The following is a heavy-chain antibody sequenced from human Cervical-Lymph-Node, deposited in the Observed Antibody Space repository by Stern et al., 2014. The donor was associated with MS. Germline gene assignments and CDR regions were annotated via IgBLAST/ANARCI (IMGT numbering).Heavy chain of an antibody. CDR2: INLKSGGT. V-gene: IGHV1-2*02. Sequence: VQLEESGAEVKKPGAPVNVSCAASGFVFTGYYLHWVRQAPGQGLEWIGWINLKSGGTNYAQKFHDRVTMTRDTSTNTASLHLASLTSGDTAIYYCAREQWKEGFATWGQGTPVTVSS. J-gene: IGHJ4*02. CDR1: GFVFTGYY. D-gene: IGHD1-1*01. CDR3: AREQWKEGFAT.